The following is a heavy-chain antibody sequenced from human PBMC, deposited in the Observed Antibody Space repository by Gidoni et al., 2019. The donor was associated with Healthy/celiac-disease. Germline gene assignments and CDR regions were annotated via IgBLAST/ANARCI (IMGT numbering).Heavy chain of an antibody. CDR1: GFTFSDYY. V-gene: IGHV3-11*05. D-gene: IGHD6-19*01. J-gene: IGHJ3*02. CDR2: ISSSSSYT. CDR3: ASLDVAVAGYAFDI. Sequence: QVQLVESGGGLVKPGGSLRLSCAASGFTFSDYYMSWIRQAPGKGLEWVSYISSSSSYTNYADSVKGRFTISRDNAKNSLYLQMNSLRAEDTAVYYCASLDVAVAGYAFDIWGQGTMVTVSS.